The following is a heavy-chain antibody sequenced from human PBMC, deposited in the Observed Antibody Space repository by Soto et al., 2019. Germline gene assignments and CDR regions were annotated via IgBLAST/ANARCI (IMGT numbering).Heavy chain of an antibody. CDR3: ASIVVVPAANAFDI. Sequence: ASVKVSCKASGYTFTSYDINWVRQATGQGLEWMGWMNPNSGDTGYAQKFQGRVTMTRNTSISTAYMELSSLRSEDTAVYYCASIVVVPAANAFDIWGQGTMVTVSS. CDR1: GYTFTSYD. CDR2: MNPNSGDT. D-gene: IGHD2-2*01. J-gene: IGHJ3*02. V-gene: IGHV1-8*01.